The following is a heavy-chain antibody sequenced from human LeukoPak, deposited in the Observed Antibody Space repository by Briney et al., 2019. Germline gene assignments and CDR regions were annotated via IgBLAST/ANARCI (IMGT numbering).Heavy chain of an antibody. CDR2: ISGSSNYI. V-gene: IGHV3-21*01. CDR3: AKAGDNYYDSSGYYYPDY. J-gene: IGHJ4*02. CDR1: GFTFSRYS. Sequence: GGSLRLSCAASGFTFSRYSMNWVRQPPGKGLEWVSSISGSSNYIYYADSVKGRFTISRDNTKNSLYLQMSSLRVEDTAVYYCAKAGDNYYDSSGYYYPDYWGQGTLVTVSS. D-gene: IGHD3-22*01.